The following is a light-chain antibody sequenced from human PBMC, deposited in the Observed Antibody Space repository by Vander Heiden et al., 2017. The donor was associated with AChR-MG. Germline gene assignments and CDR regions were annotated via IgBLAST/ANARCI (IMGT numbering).Light chain of an antibody. CDR1: SSDVGGYNF. CDR2: DVS. J-gene: IGLJ2*01. CDR3: SSYTSSNTVL. Sequence: QSALTQPASVSGAPGQSITISCPGTSSDVGGYNFVSWYQQHPGKAPKLMIYDVSERPSVVSYRFSGSKSGFTASLTISGLQAEDEADYYCSSYTSSNTVLFGGGTKLTVL. V-gene: IGLV2-14*03.